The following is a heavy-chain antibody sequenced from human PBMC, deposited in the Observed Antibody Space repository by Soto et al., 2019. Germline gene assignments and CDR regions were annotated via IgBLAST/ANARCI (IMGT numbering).Heavy chain of an antibody. V-gene: IGHV4-34*01. CDR3: ARLADNFDY. CDR2: INHSGST. D-gene: IGHD2-15*01. J-gene: IGHJ4*02. CDR1: GGSFSGYY. Sequence: SESLSLTCAVYGGSFSGYYWSWIRQPPGKGLEWIGEINHSGSTNYNPSLKSRVTLSVDTSKNQFSLKLSSVTAADTAVYYCARLADNFDYWGQGTLVTVSS.